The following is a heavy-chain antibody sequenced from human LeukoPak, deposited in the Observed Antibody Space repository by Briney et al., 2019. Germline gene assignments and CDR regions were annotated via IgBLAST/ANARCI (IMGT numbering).Heavy chain of an antibody. CDR3: AKDMSDFWSGSSFDY. CDR1: GFTLSSYA. J-gene: IGHJ4*02. D-gene: IGHD3-3*01. CDR2: ISGSGGST. Sequence: GGSLRLSCAASGFTLSSYAMSWVRQAPGKGLEWVSAISGSGGSTYYADSVKGRFTISRDNSKNTLYLQMNSLRAEDTAVYYCAKDMSDFWSGSSFDYWGQGTLVTVSS. V-gene: IGHV3-23*01.